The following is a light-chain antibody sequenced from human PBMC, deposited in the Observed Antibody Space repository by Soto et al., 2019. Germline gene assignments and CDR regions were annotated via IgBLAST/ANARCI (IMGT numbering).Light chain of an antibody. J-gene: IGKJ2*01. Sequence: DIQMTQSPSSLSASVGDRVTIACRASQSISSYLNWYHQRPGKAPKVLIYATSTLQSGVPSRFSGSGSGTNFTLTISSLQPEDFATCYCQQTYNTPYTFGQGTKLEIK. V-gene: IGKV1-39*01. CDR3: QQTYNTPYT. CDR2: ATS. CDR1: QSISSY.